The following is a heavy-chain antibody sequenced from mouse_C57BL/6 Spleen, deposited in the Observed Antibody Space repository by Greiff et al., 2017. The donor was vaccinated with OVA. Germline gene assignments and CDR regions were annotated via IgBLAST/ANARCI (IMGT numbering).Heavy chain of an antibody. CDR1: GYTLTSYW. V-gene: IGHV1-52*01. D-gene: IGHD5-1*01. Sequence: VQLQQPGAELVRPGSSVQLSCKASGYTLTSYWMHWVKQRPIQGLEWIGNIDPSDSETHYNQKFKDKATLTVDKSSSTAYMQLSSLTSEYSAVYYCARGSTYFDYWRQGTTLTVSS. CDR2: IDPSDSET. CDR3: ARGSTYFDY. J-gene: IGHJ2*01.